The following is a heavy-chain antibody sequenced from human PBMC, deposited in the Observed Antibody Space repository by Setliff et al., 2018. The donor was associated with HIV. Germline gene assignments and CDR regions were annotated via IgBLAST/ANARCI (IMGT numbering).Heavy chain of an antibody. CDR3: ARAFGSGSYRWFDP. Sequence: PSETLSLTCTVAGGSVSSSSYYWAWIRQPPVKGLEWIGSIYYSGSTYYNPSLKSRVTISADTSKNQFSLNLRSVSAADTAVYYCARAFGSGSYRWFDPWGQGTLVTVSS. D-gene: IGHD3-10*01. V-gene: IGHV4-39*01. CDR1: GGSVSSSSYY. CDR2: IYYSGST. J-gene: IGHJ5*02.